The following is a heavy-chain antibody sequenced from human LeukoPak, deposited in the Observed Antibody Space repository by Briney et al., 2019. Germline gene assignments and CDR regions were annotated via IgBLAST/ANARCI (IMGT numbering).Heavy chain of an antibody. J-gene: IGHJ4*02. CDR3: AKSVLDWFYFDY. CDR2: ISYDGSNK. V-gene: IGHV3-30*18. CDR1: GFTFSSYW. Sequence: GGSLRLSCAASGFTFSSYWMHWVRQAPGKGLEWVAVISYDGSNKYYADSVKGRFTISRDNSKNTLYLQMNSLRAEDTAVYYCAKSVLDWFYFDYWGQGTLVTVSS. D-gene: IGHD3-9*01.